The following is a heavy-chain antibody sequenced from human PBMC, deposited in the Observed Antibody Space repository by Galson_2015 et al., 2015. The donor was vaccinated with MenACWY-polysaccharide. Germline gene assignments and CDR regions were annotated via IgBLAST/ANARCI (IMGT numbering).Heavy chain of an antibody. CDR3: ARDAGDRGRDKLDY. CDR1: GFTFSSYW. Sequence: SLRLSCAASGFTFSSYWMNWVRLAPGEGLEWVANIKQDGSEKYYMDSLNGRFTISRDNAKNSLYLQMDSLRADDTAVYYCARDAGDRGRDKLDYWGQGTLVTVSS. V-gene: IGHV3-7*01. J-gene: IGHJ4*02. CDR2: IKQDGSEK. D-gene: IGHD1-26*01.